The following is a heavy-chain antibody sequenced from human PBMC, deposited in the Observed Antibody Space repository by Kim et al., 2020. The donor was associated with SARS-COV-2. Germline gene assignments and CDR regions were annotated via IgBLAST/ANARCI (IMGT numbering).Heavy chain of an antibody. J-gene: IGHJ1*01. CDR3: AGALPYYASSGSYGEYF. V-gene: IGHV3-21*01. D-gene: IGHD3-22*01. Sequence: GGSLRLSCAASGFTFSTYSMNWVRQAPGKGLGWVSSISSDSRNIYYADSVRGRFTISRDNAKNSLFLRRNSLRADDTAGYSVAGALPYYASSGSYGEYF. CDR2: ISSDSRNI. CDR1: GFTFSTYS.